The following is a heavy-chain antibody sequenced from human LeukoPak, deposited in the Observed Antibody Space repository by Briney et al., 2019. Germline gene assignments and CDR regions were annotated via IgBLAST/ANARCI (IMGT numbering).Heavy chain of an antibody. CDR2: IYGGGST. CDR1: GFTVSSNY. D-gene: IGHD6-19*01. CDR3: ARDATAGYSSG. V-gene: IGHV3-66*02. J-gene: IGHJ4*02. Sequence: PGGSLRLSCAASGFTVSSNYMSWVRQAPGKGLEWPSVIYGGGSTYYEAPVKGRFTISRDNSKNTLYLQMNSLRAEDTAVYYCARDATAGYSSGWGQGTLVTVSS.